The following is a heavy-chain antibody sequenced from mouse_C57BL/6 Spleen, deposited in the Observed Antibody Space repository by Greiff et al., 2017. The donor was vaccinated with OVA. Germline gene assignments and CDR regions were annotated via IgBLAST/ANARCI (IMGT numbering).Heavy chain of an antibody. CDR2: IYPRSGNT. J-gene: IGHJ3*01. CDR1: GYTFTSYG. V-gene: IGHV1-81*01. Sequence: VQLQQSGAELARPGASVKLSCKASGYTFTSYGISWVKQRTGQGLEWIGEIYPRSGNTYYNEKFKGKATLTADKSSSTAYMELRSLTSEDSAVYFCARDIYYYGSGGAWFAYWGQGTLVTVSA. CDR3: ARDIYYYGSGGAWFAY. D-gene: IGHD1-1*01.